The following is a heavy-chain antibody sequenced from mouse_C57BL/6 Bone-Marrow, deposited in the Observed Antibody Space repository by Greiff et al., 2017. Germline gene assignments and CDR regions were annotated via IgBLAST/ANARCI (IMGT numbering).Heavy chain of an antibody. CDR2: ISSGGSYT. J-gene: IGHJ2*01. CDR1: GFTFSSYC. Sequence: EVKLVESGRDLVKPGGSLKLSCAASGFTFSSYCMSWVRQTPDKRLAWVATISSGGSYTYYPDSVKGRFTFSRDNAMNTLFLQVSRLKSEDTAMYSCARHRLTGTEECYFDYWGQGTTLTVSS. V-gene: IGHV5-6*01. CDR3: ARHRLTGTEECYFDY. D-gene: IGHD4-1*01.